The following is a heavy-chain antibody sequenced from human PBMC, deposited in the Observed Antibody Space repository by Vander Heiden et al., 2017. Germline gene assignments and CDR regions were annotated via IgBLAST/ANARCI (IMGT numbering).Heavy chain of an antibody. CDR2: VRPGGSER. J-gene: IGHJ1*01. Sequence: EMQLVESGGGLVQPGGSVRLSCSGTELTVSTYWMHWVRQAPGKGGEWVANVRPGGSERYYVDSVKGRFTISIDNAKNSLYRQMSSRKVEDRAVYYCHGRGCWGQGTLVTVSS. CDR3: HGRGC. V-gene: IGHV3-7*01. CDR1: ELTVSTYW. D-gene: IGHD6-19*01.